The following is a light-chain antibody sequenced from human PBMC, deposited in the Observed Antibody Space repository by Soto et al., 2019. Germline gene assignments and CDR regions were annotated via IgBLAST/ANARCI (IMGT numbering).Light chain of an antibody. CDR3: QLYGKLPPYT. CDR2: DAS. J-gene: IGKJ2*01. Sequence: DIQMTQSPSSLSASVGDRVTITCQASQDIDNYLNWYQQKPGQAPKLLIYDASTLETGVPSRFSGRGSGTDFTFTISSLQPEDVATYYCQLYGKLPPYTFGQGTKLELK. CDR1: QDIDNY. V-gene: IGKV1-33*01.